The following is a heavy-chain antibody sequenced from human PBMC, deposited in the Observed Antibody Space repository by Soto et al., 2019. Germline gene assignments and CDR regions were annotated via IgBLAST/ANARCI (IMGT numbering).Heavy chain of an antibody. CDR1: GFTFSSYA. Sequence: GGSLRLSCAASGFTFSSYAMSWVRQAPGKGLEWVSAISGSGGSTYYADSVKGRFTISRDNSKNTLYLQMNSLRAEDTAVYDCAKISYYDFWSGYYSYWGQGTLVTVSS. D-gene: IGHD3-3*01. CDR2: ISGSGGST. CDR3: AKISYYDFWSGYYSY. J-gene: IGHJ4*02. V-gene: IGHV3-23*01.